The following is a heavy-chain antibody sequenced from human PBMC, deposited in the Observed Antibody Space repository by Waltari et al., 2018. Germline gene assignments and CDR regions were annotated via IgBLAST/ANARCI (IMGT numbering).Heavy chain of an antibody. CDR3: APLPGGSGQTFDY. CDR2: IDPEDGET. D-gene: IGHD3-10*01. J-gene: IGHJ4*02. CDR1: GPTSMDYF. V-gene: IGHV1-69-2*01. Sequence: EVASAQSGAEVKKPGATVNIPCKASGPTSMDYFMHWGKQAPGKGLEWMGRIDPEDGETVYSEKFQGRVTITADTSTDTAYMELSSLTSGDTAVYYCAPLPGGSGQTFDYWGQGTLVTVSS.